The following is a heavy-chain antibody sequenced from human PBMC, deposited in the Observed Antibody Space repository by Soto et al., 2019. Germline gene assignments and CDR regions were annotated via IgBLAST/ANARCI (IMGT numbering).Heavy chain of an antibody. CDR2: INAGNGNT. J-gene: IGHJ4*02. D-gene: IGHD1-1*01. CDR3: ARGRWTQTTAAYYLDY. V-gene: IGHV1-3*01. CDR1: GYTFSGYA. Sequence: QVQLVQSGADVKKPGAPVKVSCKASGYTFSGYALHWVRQAPGQRLEWMGWINAGNGNTKYSQKFQGRVTITRDTSASTAYMELSSLRSEDTAVYYCARGRWTQTTAAYYLDYWGQGTLVTVSS.